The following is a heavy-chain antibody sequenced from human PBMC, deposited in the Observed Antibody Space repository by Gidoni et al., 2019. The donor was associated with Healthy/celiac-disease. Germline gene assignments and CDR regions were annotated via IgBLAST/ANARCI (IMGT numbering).Heavy chain of an antibody. D-gene: IGHD5-18*01. CDR1: GFTFDDYA. V-gene: IGHV3-9*01. CDR2: ISWNSGSI. CDR3: AKDKGLYSYGTGGMDV. J-gene: IGHJ6*02. Sequence: EVQLVESGGGLVQPGRSLRLSCAASGFTFDDYAMHWVRQAPGKGLKWVSGISWNSGSIGYADSVKGRFTISRDNAKNSLYLQMNSLRAEDTALYYCAKDKGLYSYGTGGMDVWGQGTTVTVSS.